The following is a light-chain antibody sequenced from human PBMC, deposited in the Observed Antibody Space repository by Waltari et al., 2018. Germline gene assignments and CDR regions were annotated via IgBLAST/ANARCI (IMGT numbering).Light chain of an antibody. V-gene: IGKV3-20*01. J-gene: IGKJ3*01. CDR1: QSVSSSY. CDR2: GAA. CDR3: QQYGSSPLT. Sequence: EIVLTQSPGTLSLSPGERATLSCRASQSVSSSYLAWYQQKPGQDPRLLIYGAASRATGIPDRFSGSGSGTDFTLTISRLEPEDFAVYYCQQYGSSPLTFGPGTKVDIK.